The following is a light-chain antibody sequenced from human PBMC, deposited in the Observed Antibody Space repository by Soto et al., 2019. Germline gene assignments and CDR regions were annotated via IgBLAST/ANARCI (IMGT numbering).Light chain of an antibody. V-gene: IGKV3-20*01. CDR3: QQYGSSSWT. CDR2: GAS. J-gene: IGKJ1*01. CDR1: QSVSSSY. Sequence: EIVMTQSPSTLSVSQGERVTLSCRASQSVSSSYLAWYQQKPGQAPRLLIYGASSRATGIPARFSGSGSGTDFTLTISRLEPEDFAVYYCQQYGSSSWTFGQGTKVDIK.